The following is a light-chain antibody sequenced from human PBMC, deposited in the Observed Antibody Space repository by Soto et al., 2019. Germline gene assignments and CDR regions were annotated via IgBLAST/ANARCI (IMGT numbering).Light chain of an antibody. V-gene: IGKV1-39*01. CDR3: QQTYIIPPT. CDR1: QSINSY. Sequence: IQMTQSPSSLSASIGNRGTITCRASQSINSYLNWYQQKPGKAPNLLIYAASSLQSGVPPRFSGSGSGTGFTLTISSLQPEDFALYYCQQTYIIPPTIGHGRLLENK. J-gene: IGKJ5*01. CDR2: AAS.